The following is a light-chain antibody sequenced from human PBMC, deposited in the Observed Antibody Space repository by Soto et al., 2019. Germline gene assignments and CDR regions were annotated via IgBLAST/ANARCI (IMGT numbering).Light chain of an antibody. CDR2: GVN. CDR3: CSYAGSDTFV. V-gene: IGLV2-14*01. CDR1: SSDIYAYNY. Sequence: QSVLTQPASVSGSPGQSITITCTGTSSDIYAYNYVSWYQQHPGKAPKVVISGVNIRPSGVSSRFSGSKSGNTASPTISGHQAEDEAEYFCCSYAGSDTFVFGTGTKVTVL. J-gene: IGLJ1*01.